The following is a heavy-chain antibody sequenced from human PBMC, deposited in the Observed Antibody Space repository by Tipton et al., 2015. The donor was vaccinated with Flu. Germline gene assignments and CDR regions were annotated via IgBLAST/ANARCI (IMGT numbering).Heavy chain of an antibody. J-gene: IGHJ4*02. CDR1: GGSISNNY. CDR3: ARAVAQGSAFDY. CDR2: IYYSGSA. D-gene: IGHD1-26*01. V-gene: IGHV4-59*01. Sequence: GLVKPSGTLSLTCTVSGGSISNNYWSWIRQPPGKGLEWIGYIYYSGSANYSPSLKNRVTISVDTSKNQFSLKLSSVTAADTAVYYCARAVAQGSAFDYWGQGTLVTVTS.